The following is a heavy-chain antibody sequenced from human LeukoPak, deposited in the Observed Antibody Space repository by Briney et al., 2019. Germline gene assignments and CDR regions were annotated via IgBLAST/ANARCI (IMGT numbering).Heavy chain of an antibody. CDR2: IYSGGST. D-gene: IGHD1-26*01. CDR3: ANRRATNNY. J-gene: IGHJ4*02. V-gene: IGHV3-NL1*01. Sequence: HPGRSLRLSCAASGFTFSSYGMHWVRQAPGKGLEWVAVIYSGGSTYYADSVKGRFTISRDNSKNTLYLQMNSLRAEDTAVYYCANRRATNNYWGQGTLVTVSS. CDR1: GFTFSSYG.